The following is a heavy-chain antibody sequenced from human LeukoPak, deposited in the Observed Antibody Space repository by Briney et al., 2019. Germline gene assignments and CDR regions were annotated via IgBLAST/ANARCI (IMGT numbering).Heavy chain of an antibody. Sequence: GGSLRLSCAASGFTFSDYYMSWIRQAPGKGLEWVSYISSSGSTIYYADSVKGRFTISRDNAKSSLYLQMNSLRAEDTAVYYCARDQACGYDILTGYLADYWGQGTLVTVSS. D-gene: IGHD3-9*01. CDR3: ARDQACGYDILTGYLADY. CDR1: GFTFSDYY. V-gene: IGHV3-11*01. CDR2: ISSSGSTI. J-gene: IGHJ4*02.